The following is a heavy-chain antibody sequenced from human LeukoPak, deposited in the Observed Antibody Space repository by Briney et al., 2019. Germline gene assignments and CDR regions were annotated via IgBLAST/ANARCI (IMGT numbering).Heavy chain of an antibody. CDR1: GFTFSSYP. D-gene: IGHD1-26*01. J-gene: IGHJ2*01. V-gene: IGHV3-64D*06. CDR3: VKDRGSGSPNWYFDL. Sequence: GGSLRLSCSASGFTFSSYPMHWVRQTPGKGLEYVSAISSNGGSTDYAASVKGRFTISRDNSKNTLYLQMSSLRAEDTAVYCCVKDRGSGSPNWYFDLWGRGTLVTVSS. CDR2: ISSNGGST.